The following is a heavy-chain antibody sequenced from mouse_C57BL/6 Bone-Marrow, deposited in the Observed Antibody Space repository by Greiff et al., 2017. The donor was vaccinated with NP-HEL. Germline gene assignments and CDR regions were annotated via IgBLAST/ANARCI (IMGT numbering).Heavy chain of an antibody. Sequence: EVMLVESGGGLVQPGGSLKLSCAASGFTFSDYGMAWVRQAPRKGPEWVAFISNLAYSIYYADTVTGRFTISRENAKNTLYLEMSSLRSEDTAMYYCARGLRRFAYWGQGTLVTVSA. V-gene: IGHV5-15*04. CDR1: GFTFSDYG. J-gene: IGHJ3*01. D-gene: IGHD1-2*01. CDR3: ARGLRRFAY. CDR2: ISNLAYSI.